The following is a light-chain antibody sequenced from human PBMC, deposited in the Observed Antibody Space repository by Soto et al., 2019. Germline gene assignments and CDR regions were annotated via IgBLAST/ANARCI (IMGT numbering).Light chain of an antibody. V-gene: IGKV1-5*03. Sequence: DIQMTQSPSTLSASIGDRVTITCRASQHINSWLAWYQQRPGKAPKVLIYKASSLKSGVPSRFSGSESGTEFTLAINSLQPDDVATYYCQQYDSYPLTFGGGTKVEI. CDR1: QHINSW. CDR2: KAS. J-gene: IGKJ4*01. CDR3: QQYDSYPLT.